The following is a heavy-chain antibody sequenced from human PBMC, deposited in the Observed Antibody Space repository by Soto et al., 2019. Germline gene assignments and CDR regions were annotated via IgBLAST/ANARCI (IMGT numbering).Heavy chain of an antibody. Sequence: QVQLQQWGAGLLKPSETLSLTCAVYGGPFGAYYWSWIRQLPGKGLEWIGEINHSGTTNYNPSLKSRVTISADTSKNQFSLRVSSVTAADTAVYYCTRGRWPWGLNDWGQGTLVTVSS. D-gene: IGHD7-27*01. CDR1: GGPFGAYY. CDR2: INHSGTT. J-gene: IGHJ4*02. CDR3: TRGRWPWGLND. V-gene: IGHV4-34*01.